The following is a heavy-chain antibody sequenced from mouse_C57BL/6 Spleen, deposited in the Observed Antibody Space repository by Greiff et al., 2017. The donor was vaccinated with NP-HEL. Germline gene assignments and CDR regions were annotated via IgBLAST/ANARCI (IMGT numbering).Heavy chain of an antibody. J-gene: IGHJ4*01. V-gene: IGHV1-39*01. CDR2: INPNYGTT. Sequence: QLQESGPELVKPGASVKISCKASGYSFTDYNMNWVKQSNGKSLEWIGVINPNYGTTSYNQKFKGKATLTVDQSSSTADMQLNSLTSEYSAVYYCAREGAYYGYAMDYWGQGTSVTVSS. D-gene: IGHD1-1*01. CDR1: GYSFTDYN. CDR3: AREGAYYGYAMDY.